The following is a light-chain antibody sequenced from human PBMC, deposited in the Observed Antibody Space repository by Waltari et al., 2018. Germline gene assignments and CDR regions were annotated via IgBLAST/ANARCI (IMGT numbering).Light chain of an antibody. J-gene: IGKJ1*01. Sequence: EIVMTQSPATLSVFPGERATPSCRASQIIRTNLAWYQHKPGQAPRLPIYVASTRATGIPARFSGSGSGTEFTLTISSLQSEDFAVYFCQQYDNWLGTFGQGTKVEIK. V-gene: IGKV3-15*01. CDR1: QIIRTN. CDR2: VAS. CDR3: QQYDNWLGT.